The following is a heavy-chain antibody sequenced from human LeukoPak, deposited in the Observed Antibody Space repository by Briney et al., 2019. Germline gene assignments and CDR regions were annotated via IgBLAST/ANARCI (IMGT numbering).Heavy chain of an antibody. CDR2: IYHSGST. V-gene: IGHV4-30-2*01. D-gene: IGHD5-12*01. Sequence: PSETLSLTCTVSGGSISSGGYYWSWIRQPPGKGLEWIGYIYHSGSTYYNPSLKSRVTISVDRSKNQFSLKLSSVTAADTAVYYCATGPYSGYDPFDYWGQGTLVTVSS. J-gene: IGHJ4*02. CDR1: GGSISSGGYY. CDR3: ATGPYSGYDPFDY.